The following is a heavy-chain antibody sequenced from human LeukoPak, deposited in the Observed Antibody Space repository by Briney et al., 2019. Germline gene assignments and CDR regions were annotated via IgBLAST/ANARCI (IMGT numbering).Heavy chain of an antibody. CDR3: ARVGKRITIFGVVISSPYFDY. V-gene: IGHV4-34*01. Sequence: PETLSLTCAVYGGSFSGYYWSWIRQPPGKGLEWIGEINHSGSTNYNPSLKSRVTISVDTSKNQFSLKLSSVTAADTAVYYCARVGKRITIFGVVISSPYFDYWGQGTLVTVSS. D-gene: IGHD3-3*01. J-gene: IGHJ4*02. CDR2: INHSGST. CDR1: GGSFSGYY.